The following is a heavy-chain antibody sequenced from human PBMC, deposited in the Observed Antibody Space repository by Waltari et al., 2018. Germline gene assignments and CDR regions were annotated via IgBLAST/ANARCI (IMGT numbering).Heavy chain of an antibody. Sequence: CTVSGGSISSYYWSWIRQPPGKGLEWIGYIYYSGSTNYNPSLKSRVTISVDTSKNQFSLKLSSVTAADTAVYYCARGLDTAMVSLGYWGQGTLVTVSS. J-gene: IGHJ4*02. CDR3: ARGLDTAMVSLGY. V-gene: IGHV4-59*01. CDR2: IYYSGST. D-gene: IGHD5-18*01. CDR1: GGSISSYY.